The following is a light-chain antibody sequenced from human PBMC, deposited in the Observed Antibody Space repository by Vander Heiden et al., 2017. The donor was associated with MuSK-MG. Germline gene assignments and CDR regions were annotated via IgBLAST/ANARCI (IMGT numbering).Light chain of an antibody. CDR1: KLGDKY. CDR2: QDS. V-gene: IGLV3-1*01. Sequence: SYELTQPPSVSVSPGQTASITCSGDKLGDKYACWYQQKPGQSPVLVIYQDSKRPSGIPERFSGSNSGNTDTLTISGTQAMDEADDDCQAWDSSSWGGFGGGTKLTVL. J-gene: IGLJ2*01. CDR3: QAWDSSSWGG.